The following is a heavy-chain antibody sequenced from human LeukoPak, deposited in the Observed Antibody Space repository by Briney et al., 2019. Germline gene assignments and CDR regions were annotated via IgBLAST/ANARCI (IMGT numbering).Heavy chain of an antibody. CDR2: ISYDGSNK. CDR1: GGSFSGYY. CDR3: AREGYYYDSSGYLNYFDY. D-gene: IGHD3-22*01. V-gene: IGHV3-30*03. J-gene: IGHJ4*02. Sequence: LSLTCAVYGGSFSGYYWSWIRQAPGKGLEWVAVISYDGSNKYYADSVKGRFTISRDNSKNTLYLQMNSLRAEDTAVYYCAREGYYYDSSGYLNYFDYWGQGTLVTVSS.